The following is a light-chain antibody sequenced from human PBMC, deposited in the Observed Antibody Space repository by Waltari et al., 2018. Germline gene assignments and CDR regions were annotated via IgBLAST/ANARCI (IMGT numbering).Light chain of an antibody. Sequence: IVLTQSPGTLSLSPGERATLSYRASQSVGRSLAWYQQKPGQAPRLVIYGASSRATGIPDRFSGSGSGTDFSLTISRLEPEDFAVYYCQHYVRLPATFGQGTKVEIK. CDR2: GAS. V-gene: IGKV3-20*01. CDR3: QHYVRLPAT. CDR1: QSVGRS. J-gene: IGKJ1*01.